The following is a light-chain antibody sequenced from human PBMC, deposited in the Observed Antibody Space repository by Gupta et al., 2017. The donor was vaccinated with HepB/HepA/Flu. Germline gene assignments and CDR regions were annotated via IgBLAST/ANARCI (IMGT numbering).Light chain of an antibody. J-gene: IGLJ3*02. CDR3: QVWDPSSDHWV. CDR2: DYR. V-gene: IGLV3-21*03. CDR1: DIRTKS. Sequence: SYVLAQPPSVSVAPGKTARITCGGNDIRTKSVHWYQQRPGQAPVLVLYDYRDRPSGIPERFSGSNSGNTATLTISWVEAGDEADYYCQVWDPSSDHWVFGGGTKLTVL.